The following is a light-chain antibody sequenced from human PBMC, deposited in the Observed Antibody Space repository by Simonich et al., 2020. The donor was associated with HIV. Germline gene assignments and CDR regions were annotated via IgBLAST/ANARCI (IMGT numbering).Light chain of an antibody. CDR3: QQYYDTPYT. CDR1: QSVLYSSNNKNY. J-gene: IGKJ2*01. Sequence: DIVMTQSPDSLAVSLGERASINCRSGQSVLYSSNNKNYLAWYQQKPGQPPTLLIYWASTREYWVPDRFSGSGSGTDFNLTISSLQAEDVAVYYCQQYYDTPYTFGQGTKLEIK. V-gene: IGKV4-1*01. CDR2: WAS.